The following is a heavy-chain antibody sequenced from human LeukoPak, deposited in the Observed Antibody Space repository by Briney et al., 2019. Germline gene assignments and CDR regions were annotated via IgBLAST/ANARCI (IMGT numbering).Heavy chain of an antibody. Sequence: SQTLSLTCAISGDSVSSNSASWNWIRQSPSRGLEWLGRTYSRSKWYNDYAVSVKSRITINPDTSKNQFSLHLSPVTPDDTAVYYCARGTGSLDYWGQGTLVTVSS. J-gene: IGHJ4*02. CDR1: GDSVSSNSAS. CDR2: TYSRSKWYN. CDR3: ARGTGSLDY. D-gene: IGHD1-26*01. V-gene: IGHV6-1*01.